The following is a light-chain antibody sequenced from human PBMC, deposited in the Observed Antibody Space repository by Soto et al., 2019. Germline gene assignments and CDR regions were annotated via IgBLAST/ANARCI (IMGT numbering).Light chain of an antibody. J-gene: IGKJ1*01. CDR3: HQYYSYPWM. V-gene: IGKV1-5*03. CDR1: QSIRNL. CDR2: KAS. Sequence: DIQMTQSPSTLSASVGDRVTITCRASQSIRNLLAWYQQKPGKAPYLLIYKASSLQSGVPSRFSGSASGTEFSLTISSLQPDDFASYYCHQYYSYPWMFGQGTKVEIK.